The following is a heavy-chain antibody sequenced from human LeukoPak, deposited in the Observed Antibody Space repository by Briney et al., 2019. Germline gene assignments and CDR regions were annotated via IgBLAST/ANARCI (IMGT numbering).Heavy chain of an antibody. Sequence: GGSLRLSCAASGFTFSSYEMNWVRQAPGKGLEWVSYISSRGSAIYNAHSVKSRFTISRDKAKNSLYLQMNSLRANDTAVYYSARGGHDPGTPFDIWGQGTMVTVSS. D-gene: IGHD1-1*01. V-gene: IGHV3-48*03. J-gene: IGHJ3*02. CDR2: ISSRGSAI. CDR1: GFTFSSYE. CDR3: ARGGHDPGTPFDI.